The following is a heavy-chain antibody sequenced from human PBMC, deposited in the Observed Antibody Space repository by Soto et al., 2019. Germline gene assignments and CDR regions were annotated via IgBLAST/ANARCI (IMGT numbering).Heavy chain of an antibody. CDR1: GFSLKTSGVG. V-gene: IGHV2-5*02. D-gene: IGHD5-18*01. CDR3: AHSFDTTMALDY. CDR2: IYWDDDK. J-gene: IGHJ4*02. Sequence: SGPTLVNPTQTLTLTCSFSGFSLKTSGVGVGWIRQPPGKALEWLALIYWDDDKRYSPSLKSRLTITKDTSKNQVVLTMTNMDPVDTASYYCAHSFDTTMALDYWGQGTLVTVSS.